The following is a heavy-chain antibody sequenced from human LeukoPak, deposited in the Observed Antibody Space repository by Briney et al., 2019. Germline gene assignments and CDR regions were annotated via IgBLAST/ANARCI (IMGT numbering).Heavy chain of an antibody. CDR3: ARDTYYYGSGSSSGRYYYYMDV. Sequence: PSETLSLTCTVSGGSISSGGYYWSWIRQHPGKGLERIGYIYYSGSTYYNPSLKSRVTISVDTSKNQFSLKLSSVTAADTAVYYCARDTYYYGSGSSSGRYYYYMDVWGKGTTVTVSS. CDR1: GGSISSGGYY. CDR2: IYYSGST. J-gene: IGHJ6*03. V-gene: IGHV4-31*03. D-gene: IGHD3-10*01.